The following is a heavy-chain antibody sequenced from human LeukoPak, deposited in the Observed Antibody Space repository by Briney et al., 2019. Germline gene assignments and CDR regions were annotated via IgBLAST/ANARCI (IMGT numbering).Heavy chain of an antibody. CDR3: VRRYSSYYYYYGMDV. D-gene: IGHD6-13*01. V-gene: IGHV1-8*01. Sequence: ASVKVSCKASGYTFTSYDINWVRQATGQGLEWMGWMNPNSGNTGYAQKFQGRVTMTRNTSISTAYMELSSLRSEDTAVYYCVRRYSSYYYYYGMDVWGQGTTVTVSS. J-gene: IGHJ6*02. CDR1: GYTFTSYD. CDR2: MNPNSGNT.